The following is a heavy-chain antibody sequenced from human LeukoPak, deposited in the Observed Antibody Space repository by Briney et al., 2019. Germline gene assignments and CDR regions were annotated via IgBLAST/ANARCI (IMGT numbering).Heavy chain of an antibody. V-gene: IGHV3-30-3*01. J-gene: IGHJ4*02. Sequence: SCKASGYIFTDYYMHWVRQAPGKGLEWVSDISYDGSNKYYADSVKGRFTISRDNSKNTLYLQMNSLRAEDTAVYYCARPYYGDYVPLIDYWGKGTLVTVSS. CDR3: ARPYYGDYVPLIDY. CDR2: ISYDGSNK. D-gene: IGHD4-17*01. CDR1: GYIFTDYY.